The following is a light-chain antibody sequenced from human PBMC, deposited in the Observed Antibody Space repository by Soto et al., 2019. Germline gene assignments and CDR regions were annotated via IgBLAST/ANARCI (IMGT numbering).Light chain of an antibody. Sequence: QSPATLSLSPXXRATLSXXXXXXVSSYLAWYQQKPGQAPRLLIYDASNRATGIPARFSGSGSGTDFTLTISSLEPEDFAVYYCQQRSNWPPAFGQGTKLEIK. CDR2: DAS. CDR3: QQRSNWPPA. J-gene: IGKJ2*01. CDR1: XXVSSY. V-gene: IGKV3-11*01.